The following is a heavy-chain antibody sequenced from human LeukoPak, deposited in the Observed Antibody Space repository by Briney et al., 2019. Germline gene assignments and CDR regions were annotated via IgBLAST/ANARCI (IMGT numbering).Heavy chain of an antibody. V-gene: IGHV3-74*01. CDR2: INSDGSST. CDR1: GFTFSSYW. D-gene: IGHD3-22*01. CDR3: ARGATYYYDSSGYYFY. J-gene: IGHJ4*02. Sequence: GGSLRLSCAASGFTFSSYWMHWVRQAPGKGLVWVSRINSDGSSTSYADSVKGRFTISRDNAKNTLYLQMNSLRAEDTTVYYCARGATYYYDSSGYYFYWGQGTLVTVSS.